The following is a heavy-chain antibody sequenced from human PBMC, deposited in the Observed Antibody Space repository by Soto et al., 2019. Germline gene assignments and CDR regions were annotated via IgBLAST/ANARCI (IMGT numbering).Heavy chain of an antibody. CDR2: IIPILGIA. CDR1: GYTFTSYA. D-gene: IGHD2-21*02. Sequence: ASVKVSCKASGYTFTSYAMHWVRQAPGQRLEWMGRIIPILGIANYAQKFQGRVTITADKSTSTAYMELSSLRSEDTAVYYCARDVYCGGDCYMLDYWGQGTLVTVSS. J-gene: IGHJ4*02. CDR3: ARDVYCGGDCYMLDY. V-gene: IGHV1-69*04.